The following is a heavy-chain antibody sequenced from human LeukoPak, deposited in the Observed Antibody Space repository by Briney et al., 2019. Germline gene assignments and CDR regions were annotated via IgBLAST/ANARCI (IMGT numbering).Heavy chain of an antibody. CDR2: INPNSGGT. V-gene: IGHV1-2*04. CDR1: GYTFTGYY. Sequence: ASVKVSCKASGYTFTGYYMHWVRQAPGQGLEWMGWINPNSGGTNYAQKFQGWVTMTRDTSISTAYMELSRLRSDDTAVYYCARDRAWLRTYYYGMDVWGQGTTVTVSS. D-gene: IGHD5-12*01. CDR3: ARDRAWLRTYYYGMDV. J-gene: IGHJ6*02.